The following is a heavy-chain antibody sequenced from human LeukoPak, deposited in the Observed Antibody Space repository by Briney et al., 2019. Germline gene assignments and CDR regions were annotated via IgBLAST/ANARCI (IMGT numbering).Heavy chain of an antibody. V-gene: IGHV1-2*02. D-gene: IGHD6-13*01. CDR3: ARTIPGIAAAGLDAFDI. CDR1: GYSFTGHY. J-gene: IGHJ3*02. CDR2: INPKSGGT. Sequence: ASVKVSCKASGYSFTGHYMHWVRQAPGQGLEWMGWINPKSGGTNYAQKFQGRVTMTRDTSISTAHMDMSSLRSDDTAVYYCARTIPGIAAAGLDAFDIWGQGTMVTVSS.